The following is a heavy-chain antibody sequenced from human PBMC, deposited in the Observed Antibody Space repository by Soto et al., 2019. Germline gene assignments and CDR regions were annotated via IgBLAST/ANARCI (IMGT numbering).Heavy chain of an antibody. CDR1: GFTFSGYS. D-gene: IGHD5-18*01. Sequence: GGSLRLSCAASGFTFSGYSMNWVRQAPGKGLEWVSYISSSSSTIYYADSVKGRFTISRDNAKNSLYLQMNSPRAEDTAVYYCARDSGYSYGPLDYWGQGTLVTVSS. V-gene: IGHV3-48*01. CDR2: ISSSSSTI. J-gene: IGHJ4*02. CDR3: ARDSGYSYGPLDY.